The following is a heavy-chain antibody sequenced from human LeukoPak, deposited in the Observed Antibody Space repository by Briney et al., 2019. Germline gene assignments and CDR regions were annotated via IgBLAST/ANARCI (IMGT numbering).Heavy chain of an antibody. CDR2: INTGGSTT. Sequence: GGSLRLSCAASGFTFSSYWMHWVRQAPGKGLVWVSRINTGGSTTDYADSVKGRFTISRDNTKNTLYLQMNSLRADDTAVYYCANGPLLEWLPPRGREPSVGYYYYGMDVWGQGTTVTVSS. CDR1: GFTFSSYW. J-gene: IGHJ6*02. CDR3: ANGPLLEWLPPRGREPSVGYYYYGMDV. D-gene: IGHD3-3*01. V-gene: IGHV3-74*01.